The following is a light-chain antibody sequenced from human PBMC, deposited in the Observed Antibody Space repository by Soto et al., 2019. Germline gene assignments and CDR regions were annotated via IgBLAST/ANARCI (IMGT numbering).Light chain of an antibody. CDR1: SSDVGGWDY. CDR2: EVT. V-gene: IGLV2-14*01. CDR3: ASFSSTNTWV. Sequence: QSALTQPASVSGSPGQTITISCTGTSSDVGGWDYVSWYQHHPGKAPKVMVYEVTNRPSGVSDRFSGSKSGNTASLSISGLQAEGEADYYCASFSSTNTWVFGGGTKLTVL. J-gene: IGLJ3*02.